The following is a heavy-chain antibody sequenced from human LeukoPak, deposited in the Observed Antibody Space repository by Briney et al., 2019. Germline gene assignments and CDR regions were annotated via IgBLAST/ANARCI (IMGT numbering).Heavy chain of an antibody. Sequence: PGGSLRLSCAASGFTFNSNWMSWVRQAPGKGLEWMANIKEDGSEKYYVDSVKGRFTISRDNAKNTLYLQMNSLRAEDTAVYYCAPLTKPDYYDSSGSYYYGMDVWGQGTTVTVSS. J-gene: IGHJ6*02. CDR3: APLTKPDYYDSSGSYYYGMDV. D-gene: IGHD3-22*01. CDR2: IKEDGSEK. V-gene: IGHV3-7*03. CDR1: GFTFNSNW.